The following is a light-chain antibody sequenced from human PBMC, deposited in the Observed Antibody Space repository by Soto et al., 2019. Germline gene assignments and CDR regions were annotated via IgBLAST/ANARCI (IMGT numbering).Light chain of an antibody. CDR2: DAS. J-gene: IGKJ1*01. CDR3: QQRSIWPWT. V-gene: IGKV3D-20*02. Sequence: EIGVTQSPGTLSLSPGERATLSCRASQSVSSSYLAWYQQKPGQAPRLLIYDASNRATGIPARFSGSGSGTDFTLTISSLEPEDFAVFYCQQRSIWPWTFGQGTKVDI. CDR1: QSVSSSY.